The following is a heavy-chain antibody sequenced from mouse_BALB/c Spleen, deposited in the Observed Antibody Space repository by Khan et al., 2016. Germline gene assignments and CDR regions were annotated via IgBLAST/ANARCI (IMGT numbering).Heavy chain of an antibody. J-gene: IGHJ4*01. V-gene: IGHV1S81*02. Sequence: QVRLQQSGAELVKPGASVKLSCKASGYTFTSYYMYWVKQRPGQGLEWIGEINPSNGGTNFNEKFKSKATLTVDKSSSTAYMQLSSLTSEDSAVYYCTRRPLTTAFYYAMDYWGQGTSVTVSS. CDR1: GYTFTSYY. CDR2: INPSNGGT. CDR3: TRRPLTTAFYYAMDY. D-gene: IGHD1-2*01.